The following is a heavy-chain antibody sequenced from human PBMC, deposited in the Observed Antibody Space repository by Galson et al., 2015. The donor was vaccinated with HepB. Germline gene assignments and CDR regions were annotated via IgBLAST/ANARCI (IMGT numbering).Heavy chain of an antibody. CDR3: GRGAGSGRFDP. V-gene: IGHV1-46*01. J-gene: IGHJ5*02. CDR2: IDPSGSGT. CDR1: GYAFTHYY. Sequence: SVKVSCKASGYAFTHYYIHWVRLAPGQGLEWMGRIDPSGSGTLYAQKFQGRVTVTRDTSTSTVYMDLSSLRSEDTAIYYCGRGAGSGRFDPWGQGTLVTVSS. D-gene: IGHD3-10*01.